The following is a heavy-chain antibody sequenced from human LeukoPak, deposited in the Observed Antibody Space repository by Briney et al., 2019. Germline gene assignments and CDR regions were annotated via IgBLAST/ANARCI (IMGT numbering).Heavy chain of an antibody. CDR2: IYHSGST. CDR3: ARDGLLTYYYGSGSYLTHYYYYGMDV. Sequence: TLSLTCTVSGGSISSGGYYWSWIRQPPGKGLEWIGYIYHSGSTYYNPSLKSRVTISVDTSKNQFSLKLSSVTAADTAVYYCARDGLLTYYYGSGSYLTHYYYYGMDVWGQGTTVTVSS. CDR1: GGSISSGGYY. D-gene: IGHD3-10*01. J-gene: IGHJ6*02. V-gene: IGHV4-30-2*01.